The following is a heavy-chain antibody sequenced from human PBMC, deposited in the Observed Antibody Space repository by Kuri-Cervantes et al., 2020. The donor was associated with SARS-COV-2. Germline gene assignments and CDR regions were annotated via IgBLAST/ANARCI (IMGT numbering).Heavy chain of an antibody. CDR2: VYDRGST. CDR3: ARQSMLSRSHEY. V-gene: IGHV4-59*08. CDR1: CGSISSHY. Sequence: SETLSLTCTVSCGSISSHYWSGIRQPPGKGLEWIGYVYDRGSTNNNPSLKGRVTISVDTSKNQFSLKLSSVTAADTAVYNCARQSMLSRSHEYWGQGTLVTVSS. J-gene: IGHJ4*02. D-gene: IGHD3-16*01.